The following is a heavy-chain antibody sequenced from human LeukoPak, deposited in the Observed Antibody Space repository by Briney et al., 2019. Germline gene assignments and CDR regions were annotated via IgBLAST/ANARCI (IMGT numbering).Heavy chain of an antibody. Sequence: GGSLRLSCAASGFTLSSYSMHWVRQAPGKGLEWVSSISSSSSYIYYADSVKGRFTISRDNSKNTLYLQMNSLRAEDTAVYYCAKDYQSYCGGDCGGYFDYWGQGTLVTVSS. J-gene: IGHJ4*02. D-gene: IGHD2-21*02. V-gene: IGHV3-21*01. CDR3: AKDYQSYCGGDCGGYFDY. CDR1: GFTLSSYS. CDR2: ISSSSSYI.